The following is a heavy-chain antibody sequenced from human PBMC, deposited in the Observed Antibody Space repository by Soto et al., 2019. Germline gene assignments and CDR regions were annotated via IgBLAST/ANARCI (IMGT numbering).Heavy chain of an antibody. CDR2: IWYDGSNK. CDR1: GFTFSSYG. J-gene: IGHJ6*02. V-gene: IGHV3-33*01. CDR3: ARDQERAYSYGFSVRYYGMDV. D-gene: IGHD5-18*01. Sequence: PEGSLRLSCAASGFTFSSYGMHWVRQAPGKGLEWVAVIWYDGSNKYYADSVKGRFTISRDNSKNTLYLQMNSLRAEDTVVYYCARDQERAYSYGFSVRYYGMDVWGQGTTVTVSS.